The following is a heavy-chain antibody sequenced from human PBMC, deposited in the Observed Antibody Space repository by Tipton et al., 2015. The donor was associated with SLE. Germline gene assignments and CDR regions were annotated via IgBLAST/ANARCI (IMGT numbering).Heavy chain of an antibody. V-gene: IGHV4-30-2*01. J-gene: IGHJ3*01. CDR3: ARSLETFDV. Sequence: TLSLTCAVSGGSISSDGYSWSWIRQPPGKGLEWIGYIYHSGSSYYNPSLKSRVTISVDRSKNQFFLKLSSVTAADTAVYYCARSLETFDVWGQGTMVTVSS. D-gene: IGHD3-3*01. CDR1: GGSISSDGYS. CDR2: IYHSGSS.